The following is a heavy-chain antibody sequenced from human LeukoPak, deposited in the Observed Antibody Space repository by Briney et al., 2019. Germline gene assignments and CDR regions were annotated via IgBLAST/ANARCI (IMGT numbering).Heavy chain of an antibody. V-gene: IGHV3-23*01. Sequence: PGGSLRLSCAASGATLHSFAMSWVRQAPGKGLEWLAVTSGTEESTHYADSVRGRFIISTDSSKKSLYLQMNSLRAEDTAVYYCTKDLMTGFSSGWYFGYWGLGTLVTVSS. CDR2: TSGTEEST. J-gene: IGHJ4*02. CDR3: TKDLMTGFSSGWYFGY. CDR1: GATLHSFA. D-gene: IGHD6-19*01.